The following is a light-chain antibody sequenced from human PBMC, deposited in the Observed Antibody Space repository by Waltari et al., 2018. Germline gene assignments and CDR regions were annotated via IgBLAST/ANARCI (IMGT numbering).Light chain of an antibody. CDR3: QHYNNRPPYS. Sequence: EIALTQSPATLSASPGERVTISCRASQGISNNLVWYQHKPGQSPRLLIYGASARATGVPERFSGSGYRTEFTLTISSLQSEDFAVYYCQHYNNRPPYSFGQGTKLDIK. CDR1: QGISNN. J-gene: IGKJ2*03. V-gene: IGKV3-15*01. CDR2: GAS.